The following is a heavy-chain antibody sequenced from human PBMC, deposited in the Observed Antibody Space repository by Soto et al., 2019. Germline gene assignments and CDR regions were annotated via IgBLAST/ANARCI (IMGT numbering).Heavy chain of an antibody. CDR1: GGSISSGGYS. D-gene: IGHD7-27*01. V-gene: IGHV4-30-2*01. Sequence: SETLSLTCTVSGGSISSGGYSWSWIRQPPGKGLEWIGYIYHSGSTYYNTSLKSRVTISVDRSKNQFSLKLSSVTAADTAVYYCARVPGPWGQGTLVTVSS. CDR3: ARVPGP. CDR2: IYHSGST. J-gene: IGHJ5*02.